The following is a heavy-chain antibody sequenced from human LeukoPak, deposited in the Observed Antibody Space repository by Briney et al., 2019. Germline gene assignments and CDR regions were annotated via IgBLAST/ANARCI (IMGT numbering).Heavy chain of an antibody. V-gene: IGHV4-34*01. Sequence: PSETLSLTCAVYGGSFSGYYWSWIRQPPGKGLEWIGEINHSGSTNYNPSLKSRVTISVDTSKNQFSLKLSSVTAADTAVYYCARVSRVTVRVGAATVGHFWVDPWGQGTLVTVSS. D-gene: IGHD2-15*01. CDR2: INHSGST. CDR1: GGSFSGYY. J-gene: IGHJ5*02. CDR3: ARVSRVTVRVGAATVGHFWVDP.